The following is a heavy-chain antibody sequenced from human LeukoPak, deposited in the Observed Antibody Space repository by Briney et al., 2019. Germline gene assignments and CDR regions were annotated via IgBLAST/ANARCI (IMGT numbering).Heavy chain of an antibody. CDR1: GYTFTSYA. Sequence: ASVKVSCKASGYTFTSYAMNWVRQAPGQGLEWMGWINTNTGNPTYAQGFTGRFVFSLDTSVSTAYLQISSLKAEDTAVYYCARDRRVRVNDILTGYYYYYGMDVWGQGTTVTVSS. D-gene: IGHD3-9*01. CDR2: INTNTGNP. CDR3: ARDRRVRVNDILTGYYYYYGMDV. V-gene: IGHV7-4-1*02. J-gene: IGHJ6*02.